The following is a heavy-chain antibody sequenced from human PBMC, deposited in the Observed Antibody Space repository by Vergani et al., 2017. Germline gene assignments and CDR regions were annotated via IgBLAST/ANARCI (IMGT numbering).Heavy chain of an antibody. Sequence: EVQLLESGGGLVQPGGSLRLTCAASEFTFSNYAMNWVRQAPGKGLELVSGISGIGVSAYYTDSVKGRFTIYRDNSKNMLFLQMNNLRTEDTAIYYCAKEYFVSGNYLFDYGGQGTLVTVSS. J-gene: IGHJ4*02. CDR1: EFTFSNYA. CDR2: ISGIGVSA. D-gene: IGHD3-10*01. CDR3: AKEYFVSGNYLFDY. V-gene: IGHV3-23*01.